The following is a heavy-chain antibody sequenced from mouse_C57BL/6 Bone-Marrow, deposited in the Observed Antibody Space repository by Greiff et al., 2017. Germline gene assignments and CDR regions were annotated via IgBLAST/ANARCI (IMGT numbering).Heavy chain of an antibody. CDR2: IHPNSGST. Sequence: VQLQQPGAELVKPGASVKLSCKASGYTFTSYWMHWVKQRPGQGLEWIGMIHPNSGSTNYNEKFKSKATVTVDNSSSTAYMQRSSLTSEDSAVYYCARERVTAVWYFDVWGTGTTVTVSS. J-gene: IGHJ1*03. V-gene: IGHV1-64*01. CDR1: GYTFTSYW. CDR3: ARERVTAVWYFDV. D-gene: IGHD2-13*01.